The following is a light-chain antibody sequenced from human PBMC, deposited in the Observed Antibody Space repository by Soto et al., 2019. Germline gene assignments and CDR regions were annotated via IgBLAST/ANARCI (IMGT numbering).Light chain of an antibody. CDR2: GSF. CDR1: QSVENN. J-gene: IGKJ5*01. CDR3: QQYYNWPRT. Sequence: EIVTTQSPVTHGASLGESANLRCRASQSVENNVAWYMQKPGQAPRLLIVGSFARATGIPARGSGRGSGSECTLTISGLQSEDCAVYYGQQYYNWPRTVGQGTRLEIK. V-gene: IGKV3-15*01.